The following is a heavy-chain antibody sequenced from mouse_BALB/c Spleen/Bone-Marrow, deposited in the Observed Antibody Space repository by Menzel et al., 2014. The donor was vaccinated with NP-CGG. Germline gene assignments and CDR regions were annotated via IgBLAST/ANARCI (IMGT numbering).Heavy chain of an antibody. D-gene: IGHD1-1*02. J-gene: IGHJ2*01. CDR3: ARDMGDY. Sequence: EVKLMESGGGLMKPGGSLKLSCAASGFTFSDYYMYWVRQTPEKRLEWVATISDGGTYSYYADSVKGRFTISRDNAKSSLYLQMNSLKSEDTAMYYCARDMGDYWGQGTTLTVSS. V-gene: IGHV5-4*02. CDR1: GFTFSDYY. CDR2: ISDGGTYS.